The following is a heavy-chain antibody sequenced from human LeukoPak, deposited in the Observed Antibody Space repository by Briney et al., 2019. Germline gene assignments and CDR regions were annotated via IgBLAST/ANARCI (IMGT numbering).Heavy chain of an antibody. J-gene: IGHJ4*02. V-gene: IGHV3-23*01. CDR3: AKELRSHTGWPFDY. CDR1: GFTFRSYT. D-gene: IGHD5-12*01. CDR2: INGGGDTT. Sequence: GGSLRLSCAASGFTFRSYTMSWVRQAPGRGPEWVSAINGGGDTTYYVDSVNGRFTISRDNSKNTLYLQVNSLTAEDTAVYYCAKELRSHTGWPFDYWGQGTLVTVSS.